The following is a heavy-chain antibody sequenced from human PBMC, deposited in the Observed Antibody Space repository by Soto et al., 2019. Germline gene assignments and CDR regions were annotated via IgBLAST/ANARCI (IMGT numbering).Heavy chain of an antibody. Sequence: GGSLRLSCAASGFTFSSYAMSWVRQAPGKGLEWVSAISGSGGSTYYVDSVKGRFTISRDNSKNTLYLQMNSLRAEDTAVYYCATRGDSSGYIGYYYGMDVWGQGTTVTVSS. CDR1: GFTFSSYA. D-gene: IGHD3-22*01. CDR3: ATRGDSSGYIGYYYGMDV. V-gene: IGHV3-23*01. CDR2: ISGSGGST. J-gene: IGHJ6*02.